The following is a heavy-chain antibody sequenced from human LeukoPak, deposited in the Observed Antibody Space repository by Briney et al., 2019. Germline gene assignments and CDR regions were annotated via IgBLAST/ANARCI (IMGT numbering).Heavy chain of an antibody. V-gene: IGHV4-59*01. CDR1: GGSISSYY. CDR2: IYNTGEIT. Sequence: SETLSLTCTVSGGSISSYYWSWIRQPPGKGLEWIGYIYNTGEITDYSPSLKSRVTISVDTSKNQFSLRLNSVTTADTAVYYCARMGAIAGASANVDFWGQGTLVTVSS. CDR3: ARMGAIAGASANVDF. D-gene: IGHD4/OR15-4a*01. J-gene: IGHJ4*02.